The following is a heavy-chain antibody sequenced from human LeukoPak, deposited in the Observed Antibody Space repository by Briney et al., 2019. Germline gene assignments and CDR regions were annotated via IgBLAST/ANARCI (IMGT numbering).Heavy chain of an antibody. CDR1: GFTFSSYA. CDR3: VRGYYAGRGHHFEY. CDR2: ISGSGGST. V-gene: IGHV3-23*01. J-gene: IGHJ4*02. Sequence: GGSLRLSCAASGFTFSSYAMSWVRQAPGKGLEWVSTISGSGGSTYNAASVKGRFTISRDNSKNTLYLQMNSLRAEDTAVYYCVRGYYAGRGHHFEYWGQGTLVTVSS. D-gene: IGHD3-22*01.